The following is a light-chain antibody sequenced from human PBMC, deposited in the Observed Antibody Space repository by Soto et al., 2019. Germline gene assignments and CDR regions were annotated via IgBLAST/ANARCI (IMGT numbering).Light chain of an antibody. Sequence: IVMNQCPGTLSLSPGERATLSCRASQSVSSRLAWYQQKPGQAPRLLISGASSRATGIPDRFSGSGFGTDFTLTISRLEPEDFALYYCQHYAGGSRITFGQGTRLEIK. V-gene: IGKV3-20*01. CDR1: QSVSSR. CDR2: GAS. J-gene: IGKJ5*01. CDR3: QHYAGGSRIT.